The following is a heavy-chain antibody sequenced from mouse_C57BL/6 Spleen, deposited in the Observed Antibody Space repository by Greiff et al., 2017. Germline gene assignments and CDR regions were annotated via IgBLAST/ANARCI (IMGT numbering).Heavy chain of an antibody. CDR2: IDPSDGYT. V-gene: IGHV1-50*01. D-gene: IGHD1-1*01. CDR3: AIYYGRSWGY. CDR1: GYTFTSYW. Sequence: QVQLQQPGAELVKPGASVKLSCKASGYTFTSYWMQWVKQRPGPGLEWIGEIDPSDGYTTYNQKFKGKATLTVDTSSSTAYMQLSSLTSEDSSVYYCAIYYGRSWGYWGQGTTLTVSS. J-gene: IGHJ2*01.